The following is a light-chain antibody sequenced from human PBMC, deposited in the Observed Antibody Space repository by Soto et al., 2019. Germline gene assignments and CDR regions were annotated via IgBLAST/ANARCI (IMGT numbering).Light chain of an antibody. J-gene: IGKJ5*01. V-gene: IGKV1-33*01. Sequence: DIQMTQSPCALSASVGDRVTITCQASQNINNYLNCYQQKPGRAPKLLIYDASNLEAGVPSRFRGSGSGTDFTFTISRLQPEDIATYYCQQYENLPTFGQGTRLEI. CDR1: QNINNY. CDR3: QQYENLPT. CDR2: DAS.